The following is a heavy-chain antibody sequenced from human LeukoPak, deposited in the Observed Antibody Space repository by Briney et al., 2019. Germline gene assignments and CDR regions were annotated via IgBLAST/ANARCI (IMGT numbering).Heavy chain of an antibody. J-gene: IGHJ4*02. CDR3: ARDGSPSRAVDY. Sequence: SETLSLTCTVSGGSISSYYWSWIRQPPGKGLEWIGYIYYSGSTNYNPSLKSRVTISVDTSKNQFSLKLSSVTAADTAVYYCARDGSPSRAVDYWGQGTLVTVSS. D-gene: IGHD3-10*01. CDR2: IYYSGST. CDR1: GGSISSYY. V-gene: IGHV4-59*12.